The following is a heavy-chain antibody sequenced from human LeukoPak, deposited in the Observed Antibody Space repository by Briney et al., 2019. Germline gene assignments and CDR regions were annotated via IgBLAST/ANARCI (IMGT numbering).Heavy chain of an antibody. D-gene: IGHD2-2*01. Sequence: GGSLRLSCAASGFTFSDYYMSWIRQAPGKGLEWVSYISSSGSTIYYADSVKGRFTISRDNAKSSLYLQMNSLRAEDTAIYYCARGPPATLLDYWGQGTLVTVSS. CDR1: GFTFSDYY. V-gene: IGHV3-11*01. J-gene: IGHJ4*02. CDR3: ARGPPATLLDY. CDR2: ISSSGSTI.